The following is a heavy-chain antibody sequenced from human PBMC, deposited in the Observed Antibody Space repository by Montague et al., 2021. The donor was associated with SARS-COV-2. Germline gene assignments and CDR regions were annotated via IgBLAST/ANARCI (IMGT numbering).Heavy chain of an antibody. J-gene: IGHJ2*01. Sequence: SLRLSCAASGFTFSTYAMSWVRQAPGKGLEWVSTISGSGGSTYYADSVKGRFTISRDNSKNTLYLQMTSLRAEDTAVYYCAKVYPVTVVTPIGFPVDWYFDLWGRGTLVTVSS. CDR2: ISGSGGST. V-gene: IGHV3-23*01. CDR1: GFTFSTYA. D-gene: IGHD4-23*01. CDR3: AKVYPVTVVTPIGFPVDWYFDL.